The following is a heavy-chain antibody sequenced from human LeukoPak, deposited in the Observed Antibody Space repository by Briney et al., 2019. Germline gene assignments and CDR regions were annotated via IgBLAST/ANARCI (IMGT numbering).Heavy chain of an antibody. J-gene: IGHJ4*02. Sequence: PGGSLRLSCAASGFTFTSYSMNWVRQAPGKGLEWVSSISSGRTYIYYADSVKGRFTISRDNAKKSLYLKMNSLRAEDTAVYFCARGESGATFDYWGQGTLVTVSS. CDR2: ISSGRTYI. D-gene: IGHD4-17*01. CDR3: ARGESGATFDY. V-gene: IGHV3-21*01. CDR1: GFTFTSYS.